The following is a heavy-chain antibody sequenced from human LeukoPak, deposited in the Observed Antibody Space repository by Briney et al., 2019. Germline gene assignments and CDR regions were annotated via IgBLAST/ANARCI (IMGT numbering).Heavy chain of an antibody. V-gene: IGHV3-74*01. CDR2: VNSDGSST. Sequence: PGGSLRLSCAASGFTFSSYWMHWVRQAPGKGLVWVSRVNSDGSSTSYADSVKGRFTISRDNAKNTLYLQMNSLRAEDTAVYYCARGQVRSVAIDYGGQGTLVTVSS. CDR1: GFTFSSYW. CDR3: ARGQVRSVAIDY. J-gene: IGHJ4*02.